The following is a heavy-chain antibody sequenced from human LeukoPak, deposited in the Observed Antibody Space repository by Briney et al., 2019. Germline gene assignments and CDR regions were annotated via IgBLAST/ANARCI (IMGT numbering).Heavy chain of an antibody. CDR2: IKQDGSEQ. D-gene: IGHD7-27*01. CDR3: AREDWGKVDY. V-gene: IGHV3-7*05. CDR1: EFTFSDHR. J-gene: IGHJ4*02. Sequence: PGGSLRLSCAASEFTFSDHRMSWVRQVPGKGLEYVANIKQDGSEQYYVDSVKGRFTISRDNAKNSVYLQMNSLRVEDTAVYYCAREDWGKVDYWGQGTLVTVSS.